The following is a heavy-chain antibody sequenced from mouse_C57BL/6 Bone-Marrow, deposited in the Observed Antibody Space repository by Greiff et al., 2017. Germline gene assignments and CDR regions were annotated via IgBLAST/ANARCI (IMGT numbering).Heavy chain of an antibody. J-gene: IGHJ2*01. CDR3: ARRNRGYYCDY. CDR2: ISSGGSYT. V-gene: IGHV5-6*02. CDR1: GFTFSSYG. Sequence: DVKLVESGGDLVKPGGSLKLSCAASGFTFSSYGMSWVRQTPDKRLEWVATISSGGSYTYYPDSVKGRFTISRDNAKNTLYLQMSSLTSEDTAMYYCARRNRGYYCDYWGQGTTLTVSS.